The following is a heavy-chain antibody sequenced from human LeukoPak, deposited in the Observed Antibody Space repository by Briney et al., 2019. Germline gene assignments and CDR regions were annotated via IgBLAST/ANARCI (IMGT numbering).Heavy chain of an antibody. D-gene: IGHD1-26*01. Sequence: SETVSCTGSVGTFSSYSISCVRQSPGQALGWMVGLIPIFGTAIYAQKFQRRVTITADESTSTAYMELSSLRSEDTAVYYCARDSGSYLTPYHFDYWGQGTLVTVSS. CDR1: VGTFSSYS. J-gene: IGHJ4*02. V-gene: IGHV1-69*01. CDR3: ARDSGSYLTPYHFDY. CDR2: LIPIFGTA.